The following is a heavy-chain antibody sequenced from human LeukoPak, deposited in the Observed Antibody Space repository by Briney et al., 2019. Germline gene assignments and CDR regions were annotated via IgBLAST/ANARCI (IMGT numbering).Heavy chain of an antibody. CDR3: TTAPSGYAYMNGWHLDY. V-gene: IGHV3-15*01. D-gene: IGHD5-18*01. J-gene: IGHJ4*02. Sequence: PGGSLRLSCAASGFTFNYAWMSWVRQAPGKGLEWVGRIKSKTDGETTDYAAPVKGRFTISRDDSKNTLYLQMNSLKAEDTALYYCTTAPSGYAYMNGWHLDYWGQGALVTVSS. CDR2: IKSKTDGETT. CDR1: GFTFNYAW.